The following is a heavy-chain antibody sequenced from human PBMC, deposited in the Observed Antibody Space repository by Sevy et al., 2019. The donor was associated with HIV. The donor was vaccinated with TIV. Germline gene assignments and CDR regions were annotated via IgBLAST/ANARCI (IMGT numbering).Heavy chain of an antibody. D-gene: IGHD3-10*01. CDR2: IRYDGGTR. CDR1: GFTFSRYG. CDR3: AKGLGMVQGALLIDDT. V-gene: IGHV3-30*02. J-gene: IGHJ3*02. Sequence: GGSLRLSCAASGFTFSRYGMHWVRQAPGKGLEWVSFIRYDGGTRYYADSVKGRFTISRDNLKNTLYLEMNSLRAEDTAVYYCAKGLGMVQGALLIDDTWGQGTMVTVSS.